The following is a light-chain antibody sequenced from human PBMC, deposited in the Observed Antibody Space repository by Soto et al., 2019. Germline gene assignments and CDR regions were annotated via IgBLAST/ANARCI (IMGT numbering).Light chain of an antibody. J-gene: IGLJ7*01. CDR1: SGSVSTNYY. CDR3: MLYMGSGMNG. V-gene: IGLV8-61*01. CDR2: STN. Sequence: QTVVTQEPSFSVSPGGTVTLTCGLSSGSVSTNYYPSWYQQTPGQAPRTLIYSTNTRSSGVPDRFSGSILGNKAALTVTGAQADDESNYYCMLYMGSGMNGFGGVTQQTVL.